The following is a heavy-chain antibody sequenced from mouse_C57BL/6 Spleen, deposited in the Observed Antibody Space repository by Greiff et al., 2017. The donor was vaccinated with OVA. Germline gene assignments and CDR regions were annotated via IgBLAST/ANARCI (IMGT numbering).Heavy chain of an antibody. J-gene: IGHJ4*01. CDR1: GFSLTSYG. CDR3: AKWGGNYDAMDY. D-gene: IGHD2-1*01. Sequence: VKLQESGPGLVQPSQSLSITCTVSGFSLTSYGVHWVRQSPGKGLEWLGVIWRGGSTDYNAAFMSRLSITKDNSKSQVFFKMNSLQADDTAIYYCAKWGGNYDAMDYWGQGTSVTVSS. CDR2: IWRGGST. V-gene: IGHV2-5*01.